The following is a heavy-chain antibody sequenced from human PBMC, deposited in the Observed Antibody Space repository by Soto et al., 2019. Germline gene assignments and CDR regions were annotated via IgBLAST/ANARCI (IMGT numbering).Heavy chain of an antibody. Sequence: GTLSLTCTVSGGSIISYYWSWIRQPPGKGLEWIGYIYYSGSTNYNPSLKSRVTISVDTSKNQFSLKLSSVTAADTAVYYCARVRGSHGMDVWGQGTTVTVSS. CDR2: IYYSGST. J-gene: IGHJ6*02. CDR3: ARVRGSHGMDV. D-gene: IGHD3-10*01. CDR1: GGSIISYY. V-gene: IGHV4-59*01.